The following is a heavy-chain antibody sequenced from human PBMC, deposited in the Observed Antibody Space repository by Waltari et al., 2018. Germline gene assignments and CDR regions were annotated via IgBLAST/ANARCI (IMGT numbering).Heavy chain of an antibody. CDR2: INHSGST. V-gene: IGHV4-34*01. Sequence: QVQLQQWGAGLLKPSETLSLTCAVYGGSFSGYYWSWIRQPPGKGLEWIGEINHSGSTNYNPCLKSRVTISVDTSKNLFSLKLSSVTAADTAVYYCASGYSYGSYYWYFDLWGRGTLVTVSS. CDR1: GGSFSGYY. CDR3: ASGYSYGSYYWYFDL. D-gene: IGHD5-18*01. J-gene: IGHJ2*01.